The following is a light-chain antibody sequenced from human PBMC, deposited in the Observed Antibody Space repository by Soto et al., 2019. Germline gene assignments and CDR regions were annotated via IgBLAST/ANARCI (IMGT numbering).Light chain of an antibody. Sequence: QSALTQPASISGSPGQSITISCTGTRSDVGAYNYVSWYQQHPGKVPRLLIYDVSDRPSGVSDRFSGSKSDNTASLTISGLQAEDEGEYYCSSYTTSTTRVFGGGTKVTVL. CDR1: RSDVGAYNY. CDR3: SSYTTSTTRV. J-gene: IGLJ3*02. V-gene: IGLV2-14*03. CDR2: DVS.